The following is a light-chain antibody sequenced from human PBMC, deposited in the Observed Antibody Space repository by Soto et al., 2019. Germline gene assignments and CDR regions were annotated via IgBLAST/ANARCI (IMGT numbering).Light chain of an antibody. Sequence: EFVLTQSPATLSLSPGERPTLSCRASQSVSSYLAWYQQKPGQAPRLLIYDASNRATGIPARFNGTGSGTDFTLTINNLEPEDFAVYYCQVRTNRSIAFGRGTRLEI. CDR1: QSVSSY. J-gene: IGKJ5*01. CDR2: DAS. V-gene: IGKV3-11*01. CDR3: QVRTNRSIA.